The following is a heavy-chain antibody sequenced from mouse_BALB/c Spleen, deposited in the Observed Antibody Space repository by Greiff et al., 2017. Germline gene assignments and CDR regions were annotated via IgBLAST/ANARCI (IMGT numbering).Heavy chain of an antibody. D-gene: IGHD2-4*01. Sequence: EVQGVESGGGLVQPKGSLKLSCAASGFTFNTYAMNWVRQAPGKGLEWVARIRSKSNNYATYYADSVKDRFTISRDDSQSMLYLQMNNLKTEDTAMYYCVQGTDDYGFDYWGQGTTLTVSS. CDR1: GFTFNTYA. CDR2: IRSKSNNYAT. J-gene: IGHJ2*01. CDR3: VQGTDDYGFDY. V-gene: IGHV10-1*02.